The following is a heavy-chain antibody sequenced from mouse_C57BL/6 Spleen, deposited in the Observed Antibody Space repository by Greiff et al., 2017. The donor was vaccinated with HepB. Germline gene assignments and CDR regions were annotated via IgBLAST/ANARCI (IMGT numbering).Heavy chain of an antibody. Sequence: EVQLQQSGPELVKPGASVKIPCKASGYTFTDYNMDWVKQSHGKSLEWIGDINPNNGGTIYNQKFKGKATLTVDKSSSTAYMELRSLTSEDTAVYYCARGYDGYPRYAMDYWGQGTSVTVSS. J-gene: IGHJ4*01. V-gene: IGHV1-18*01. CDR1: GYTFTDYN. D-gene: IGHD2-3*01. CDR3: ARGYDGYPRYAMDY. CDR2: INPNNGGT.